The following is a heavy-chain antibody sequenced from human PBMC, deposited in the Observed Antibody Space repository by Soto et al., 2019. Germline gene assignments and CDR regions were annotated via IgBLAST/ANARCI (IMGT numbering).Heavy chain of an antibody. Sequence: EVQVVESGGGLVQPGGSLRLSCAASGFTFGIHWMTWVRQVPGKGLEGVANINQDEGDKYYVDSVKGRFIISRDNAKDSLYLQMNSLRVEDTAVYYCATSMRHTLDPWGQGTLVTVS. D-gene: IGHD2-21*01. CDR2: INQDEGDK. J-gene: IGHJ5*02. CDR1: GFTFGIHW. CDR3: ATSMRHTLDP. V-gene: IGHV3-7*01.